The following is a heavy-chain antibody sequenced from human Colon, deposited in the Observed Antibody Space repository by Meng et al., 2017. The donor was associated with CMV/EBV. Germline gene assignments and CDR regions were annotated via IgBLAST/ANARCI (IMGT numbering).Heavy chain of an antibody. CDR1: GVSINSGGYY. Sequence: FSVSGVSINSGGYYWSWLRQPPGKGLEWIGYVYFSGSTYYTPSLQSRITISVDTSKSQFSLKLNSVTTADTAVYYCARAYPSYFFDSWGQGTLVTVSS. J-gene: IGHJ4*02. CDR3: ARAYPSYFFDS. V-gene: IGHV4-30-4*01. CDR2: VYFSGST.